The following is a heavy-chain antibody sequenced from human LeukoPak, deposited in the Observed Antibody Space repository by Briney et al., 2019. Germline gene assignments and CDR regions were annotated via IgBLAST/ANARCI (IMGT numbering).Heavy chain of an antibody. CDR2: INHSGST. D-gene: IGHD4-11*01. CDR1: GGSFSGYY. J-gene: IGHJ5*02. Sequence: PSETLSLTCAVYGGSFSGYYWSWIRQPPGKRLEWIGEINHSGSTNYNPSLKSRVTISVDTSKNQFSLKLSSVTAADTALYYCARLEFYSSWFDPWGQGTLVTVSS. V-gene: IGHV4-34*01. CDR3: ARLEFYSSWFDP.